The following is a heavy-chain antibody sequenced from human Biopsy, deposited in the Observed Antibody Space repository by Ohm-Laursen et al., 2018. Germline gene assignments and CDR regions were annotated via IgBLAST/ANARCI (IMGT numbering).Heavy chain of an antibody. Sequence: SLRLSCAASGFTFSDYYMSWIRQAPGKGLEWVSYITSGGSTTDYADSVKGRFTISRDNAKSSLFLQMNSLRAEDTAFYYCAVEYYDSSGYYNPKWFNPWGQGTLVTVSS. D-gene: IGHD3-22*01. CDR3: AVEYYDSSGYYNPKWFNP. CDR1: GFTFSDYY. CDR2: ITSGGSTT. J-gene: IGHJ5*02. V-gene: IGHV3-11*01.